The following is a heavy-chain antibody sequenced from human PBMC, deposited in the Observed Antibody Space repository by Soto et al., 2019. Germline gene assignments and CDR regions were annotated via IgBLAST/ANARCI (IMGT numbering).Heavy chain of an antibody. Sequence: SETLSLTCTVSGGSISSGGYYWSWIRQHPGKGLEWIGYIYYSGSTYYNPSLKSRVTISVDTSKNQFSLKLSSVTAADTAVYYCARDQEGYDAFDIWGQGTMVTVSS. J-gene: IGHJ3*02. CDR1: GGSISSGGYY. CDR3: ARDQEGYDAFDI. CDR2: IYYSGST. D-gene: IGHD2-15*01. V-gene: IGHV4-31*03.